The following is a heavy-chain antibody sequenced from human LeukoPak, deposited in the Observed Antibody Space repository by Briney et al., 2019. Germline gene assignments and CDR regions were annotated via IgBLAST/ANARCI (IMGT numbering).Heavy chain of an antibody. CDR2: IIPIFGTA. CDR3: ARDKKDYYDSSGYYTSPGFDP. Sequence: ASVKVSCKASGGTFSSYAISWVRQAPGQGLEWMGRIIPIFGTANYAQKFQGRVTITTDESTSTAYMELSSLRSEDTVVYYCARDKKDYYDSSGYYTSPGFDPWGQGTPVTVSS. V-gene: IGHV1-69*05. J-gene: IGHJ5*02. CDR1: GGTFSSYA. D-gene: IGHD3-22*01.